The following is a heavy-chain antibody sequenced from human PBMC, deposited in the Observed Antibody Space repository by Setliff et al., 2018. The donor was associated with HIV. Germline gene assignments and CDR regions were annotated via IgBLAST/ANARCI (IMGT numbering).Heavy chain of an antibody. J-gene: IGHJ3*02. Sequence: SETLSLTCTVSGGSISGYYWSWIRQPAGKGLEWIGRIYPSGSTSYNPSLQSRVVMSVDTSKNQFSLKLTAVSAADTAVYYCARDRIEVLADSPHDVFDIWGRGIMVTVSS. CDR3: ARDRIEVLADSPHDVFDI. V-gene: IGHV4-4*07. CDR1: GGSISGYY. D-gene: IGHD3-22*01. CDR2: IYPSGST.